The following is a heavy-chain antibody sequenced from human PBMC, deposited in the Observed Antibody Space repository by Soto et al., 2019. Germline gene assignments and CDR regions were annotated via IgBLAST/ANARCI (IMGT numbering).Heavy chain of an antibody. Sequence: SDTLSITCTVSGGSISSSSYYWVFIRQPPWKGLEWIGSIYYSGSTYYDPSLKSRVTISVDTSKNQFSLKLSSVTAADTAVYYCARRDLRKWFEPWGQGTLVTVSS. V-gene: IGHV4-39*01. D-gene: IGHD3-10*01. CDR3: ARRDLRKWFEP. J-gene: IGHJ5*02. CDR1: GGSISSSSYY. CDR2: IYYSGST.